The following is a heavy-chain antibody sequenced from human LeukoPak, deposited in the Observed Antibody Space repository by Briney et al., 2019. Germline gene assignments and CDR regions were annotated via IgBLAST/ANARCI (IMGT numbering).Heavy chain of an antibody. Sequence: GGSLRLSCAASGFSFSSYSIHWVRQAPGKGLEWVSVIYSGGSTYYADSVKGRFTISRDNSKNTLYLQMNSLRAEDTAVYYCARSGGYSSSWYDNEYYFDYWGQGTLVTVSS. CDR2: IYSGGST. J-gene: IGHJ4*02. CDR1: GFSFSSYS. D-gene: IGHD6-13*01. V-gene: IGHV3-53*01. CDR3: ARSGGYSSSWYDNEYYFDY.